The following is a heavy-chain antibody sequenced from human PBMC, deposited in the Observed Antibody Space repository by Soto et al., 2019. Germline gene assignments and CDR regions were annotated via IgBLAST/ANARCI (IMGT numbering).Heavy chain of an antibody. Sequence: QVQLVESGGGVVQPGRSLRLSCAASGFTFSSYAMHWVRQAPGKGLEWVAVISYDGSNKYYADSVKGRFTISRDNSKNTLYLQMNSLRAEDTAVYYCARDGPPGWEQNYYFDYWGQGTLVTVSS. V-gene: IGHV3-30-3*01. CDR2: ISYDGSNK. CDR1: GFTFSSYA. D-gene: IGHD1-26*01. CDR3: ARDGPPGWEQNYYFDY. J-gene: IGHJ4*02.